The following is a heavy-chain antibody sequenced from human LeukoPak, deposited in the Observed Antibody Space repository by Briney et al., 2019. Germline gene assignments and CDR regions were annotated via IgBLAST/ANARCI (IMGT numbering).Heavy chain of an antibody. Sequence: GGSLRLSCAASGFTFDDYAMHWVRQAPGKGLEWVSLISWDGGSTYYADSVKGRFTISRDNSKNSLYLQMNSLRAEDTALYYCAKGGSGWYEGTYYYYYGMDVWGQGTTVTVSS. D-gene: IGHD6-19*01. CDR3: AKGGSGWYEGTYYYYYGMDV. CDR2: ISWDGGST. J-gene: IGHJ6*02. CDR1: GFTFDDYA. V-gene: IGHV3-43D*03.